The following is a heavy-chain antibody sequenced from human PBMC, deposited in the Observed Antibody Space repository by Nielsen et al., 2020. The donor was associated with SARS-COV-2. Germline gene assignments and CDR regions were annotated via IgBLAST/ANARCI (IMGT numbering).Heavy chain of an antibody. CDR3: ARETIDHTSSFVDY. D-gene: IGHD6-6*01. CDR2: ISYDGNE. J-gene: IGHJ4*02. Sequence: GGSLRLSCAASGFTFSSYDMHWVRQAPGKGLEWMTIISYDGNEHYADSVKGRFTISRDNSKSTVFLQMNSLKLEDTAVYYCARETIDHTSSFVDYWGQGTLVTVSS. V-gene: IGHV3-30*03. CDR1: GFTFSSYD.